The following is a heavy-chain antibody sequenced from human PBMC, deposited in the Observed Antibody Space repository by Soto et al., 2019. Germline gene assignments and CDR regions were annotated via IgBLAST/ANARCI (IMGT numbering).Heavy chain of an antibody. CDR3: ARGGYYDNTWGKLSHYGLDV. V-gene: IGHV1-18*04. D-gene: IGHD3-16*01. CDR1: GYTFIRYG. Sequence: QVQLVQSAAEVKKPGASVKVSCKASGYTFIRYGITWVRQAPGQGLEWMGWISPYNDYTIYAQKVQGRVTMTADTSTXTXYXXLRRLKSDDTAMYYCARGGYYDNTWGKLSHYGLDVWGQGTSVTVSS. CDR2: ISPYNDYT. J-gene: IGHJ6*02.